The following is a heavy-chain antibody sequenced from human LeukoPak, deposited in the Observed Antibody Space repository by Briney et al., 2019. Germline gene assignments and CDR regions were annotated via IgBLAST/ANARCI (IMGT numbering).Heavy chain of an antibody. V-gene: IGHV3-23*01. J-gene: IGHJ4*02. CDR1: GFTFSNYA. CDR2: ISGSGGST. Sequence: GGSLRLSCAASGFTFSNYAMSWVRQAPGKGLEWVSAISGSGGSTYYADSVKGRFTISRDNSKNTLYLQMNSLKTEDTAVYYCTTAGLADYWGQGTLVTVSS. CDR3: TTAGLADY.